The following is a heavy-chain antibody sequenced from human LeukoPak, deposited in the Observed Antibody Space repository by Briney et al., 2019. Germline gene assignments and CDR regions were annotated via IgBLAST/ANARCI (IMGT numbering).Heavy chain of an antibody. CDR2: FDPEDGET. V-gene: IGHV1-24*01. D-gene: IGHD5-18*01. CDR1: XXXXXXXS. Sequence: VXXSCKVXXXXXXXXSMHXXRXAPGXXLXXXXGFDPEDGETIYAQKFQGRVTMTEDTSTDTAYMELSSLRSEDTAVYYCATSVRGYSYGPIDYWGQGTLVTVSS. J-gene: IGHJ4*02. CDR3: ATSVRGYSYGPIDY.